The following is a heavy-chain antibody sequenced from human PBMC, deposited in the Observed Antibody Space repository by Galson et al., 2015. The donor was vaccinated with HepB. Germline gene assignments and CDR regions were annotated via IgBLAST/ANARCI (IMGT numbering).Heavy chain of an antibody. D-gene: IGHD3-16*01. V-gene: IGHV5-10-1*01. CDR2: IDPSDSET. CDR1: GSTFTTYW. Sequence: QSGAEVTKPGESLRISCEASGSTFTTYWISCVRQMPGKGLEWMGRIDPSDSETYYSPSFQGHVTISTDKSINTAYLHWSSLKASVTAIYYCAKSRRRSSYVGDDHWGQGTLVTVSS. CDR3: AKSRRRSSYVGDDH. J-gene: IGHJ4*02.